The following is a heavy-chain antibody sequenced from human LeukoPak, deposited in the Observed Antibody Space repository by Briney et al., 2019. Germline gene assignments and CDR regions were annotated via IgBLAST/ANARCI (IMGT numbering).Heavy chain of an antibody. CDR2: IIPILGIA. D-gene: IGHD5-18*01. Sequence: SVKVSCKASGYTFTDYHLHWVRQAPGQGLEWMGRIIPILGIANYAQKFQGRVTITADKSTSTAYMELSSLRSEDTAVYYCASRWSSFGWFDPWGQGTLVTVFS. CDR1: GYTFTDYH. J-gene: IGHJ5*02. CDR3: ASRWSSFGWFDP. V-gene: IGHV1-69*02.